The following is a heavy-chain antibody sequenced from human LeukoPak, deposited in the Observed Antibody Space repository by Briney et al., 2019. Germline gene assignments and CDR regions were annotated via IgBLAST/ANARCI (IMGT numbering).Heavy chain of an antibody. CDR1: GFTFSTYS. Sequence: GGSLRLSCAASGFTFSTYSMHWVRQAPGKGLEWVSSIRSGSTYINYADSVKGRFTISRDDAKNSLYLQMDSLRAEDTAVYYCARDGIFDYWGQGTLVTVSS. V-gene: IGHV3-21*01. CDR2: IRSGSTYI. CDR3: ARDGIFDY. J-gene: IGHJ4*02.